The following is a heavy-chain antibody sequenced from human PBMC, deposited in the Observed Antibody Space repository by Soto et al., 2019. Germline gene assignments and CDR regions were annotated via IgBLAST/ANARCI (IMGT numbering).Heavy chain of an antibody. CDR2: MNPNSGNT. J-gene: IGHJ6*02. Sequence: ASVKVSCKASGYTFTSYDINWVRKATGQGLEWMGWMNPNSGNTGYAQKFQGRVTMTRNTSISTAYMELSSLRSGDTAVYYCARGDCSGGSCIYYYGMDVWGQGTTVTVSS. D-gene: IGHD2-15*01. CDR1: GYTFTSYD. V-gene: IGHV1-8*01. CDR3: ARGDCSGGSCIYYYGMDV.